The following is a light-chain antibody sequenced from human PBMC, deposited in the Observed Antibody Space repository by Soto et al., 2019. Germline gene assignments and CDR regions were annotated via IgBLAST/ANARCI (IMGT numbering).Light chain of an antibody. CDR3: RQRYNTSPST. J-gene: IGKJ5*01. CDR1: ETIRHF. Sequence: DIQLTQSPSSLAASVGERVTMTCRASETIRHFLDWYQHKPVKPTTLLISAASRLQSGVPSGCSGGRSGAAFTLTINGLLPQEFSSYYCRQRYNTSPSTFGQGTRLEIK. CDR2: AAS. V-gene: IGKV1-39*01.